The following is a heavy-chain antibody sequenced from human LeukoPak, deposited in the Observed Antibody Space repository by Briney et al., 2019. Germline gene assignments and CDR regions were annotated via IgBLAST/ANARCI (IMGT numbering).Heavy chain of an antibody. V-gene: IGHV1-46*01. CDR1: GYSFTSYY. CDR2: INPIRGST. Sequence: ASVKVSCKASGYSFTSYYMHWVRQAPGQGLEWMGIINPIRGSTSYAQKFQGRVTITRDTSTSTVYMELSSLRSEDTAVYYCVIENYYVISGYSKALDDWGQASLVTV. J-gene: IGHJ4*02. D-gene: IGHD3-22*01. CDR3: VIENYYVISGYSKALDD.